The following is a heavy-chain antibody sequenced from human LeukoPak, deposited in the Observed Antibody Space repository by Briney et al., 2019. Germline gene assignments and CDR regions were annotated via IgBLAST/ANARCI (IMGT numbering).Heavy chain of an antibody. CDR1: GYTLTELS. CDR3: ARAAACPGDNWFDP. Sequence: ASVNVSCKVSGYTLTELSMPWVRQAPGKGLEGLGGFDPEDGETIYAQKFQGRVNMTTDTSTSTAYMALRSPRSDDQAVYCFARAAACPGDNWFDPWGQGTLVTVSS. D-gene: IGHD3-10*02. V-gene: IGHV1-24*01. CDR2: FDPEDGET. J-gene: IGHJ5*02.